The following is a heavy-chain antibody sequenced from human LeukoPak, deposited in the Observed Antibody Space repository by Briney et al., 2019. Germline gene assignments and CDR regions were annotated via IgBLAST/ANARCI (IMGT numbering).Heavy chain of an antibody. V-gene: IGHV3-23*01. J-gene: IGHJ4*02. D-gene: IGHD6-19*01. CDR1: GFTFSGYA. CDR3: AKDRSTGWWYSHDY. CDR2: ISGSGDSR. Sequence: PGGSLRLSCAASGFTFSGYAMNWVRQAPGKGLEWVSAISGSGDSRYYADSVKGRFTISRDNSKNTLYLQMNSLRAEDTALYFCAKDRSTGWWYSHDYWGQGTLVTASS.